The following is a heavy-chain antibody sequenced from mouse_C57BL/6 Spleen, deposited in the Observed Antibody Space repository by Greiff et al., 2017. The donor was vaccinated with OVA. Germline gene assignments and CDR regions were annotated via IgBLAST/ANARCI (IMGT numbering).Heavy chain of an antibody. D-gene: IGHD1-1*01. CDR3: ARSMLYYSSSYGYIDV. CDR2: IYPRSGNT. CDR1: GYTFTSYG. J-gene: IGHJ1*03. V-gene: IGHV1-81*01. Sequence: VQLQQPGAELVKPGASVKLSCKASGYTFTSYGISWVKQRTGQGLEWIGEIYPRSGNTYYNEKFKGKATLTADKPSSTAYMELRILTSEDSAVYFCARSMLYYSSSYGYIDVGGTGTTVTVSS.